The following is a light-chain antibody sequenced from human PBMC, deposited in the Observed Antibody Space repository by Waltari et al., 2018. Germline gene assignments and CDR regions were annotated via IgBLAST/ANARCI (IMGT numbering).Light chain of an antibody. CDR2: AAS. CDR1: QDITNY. Sequence: IQLTQSPSSLSASVGDRVTITCRASQDITNYLAWYQQEPGKPPKLLIYAASTLQSGVPSRFSGSQSGTDFTLTISTLQPEDFATYDCQQLDTYPLTFGGGTKVEIK. CDR3: QQLDTYPLT. J-gene: IGKJ4*01. V-gene: IGKV1-9*01.